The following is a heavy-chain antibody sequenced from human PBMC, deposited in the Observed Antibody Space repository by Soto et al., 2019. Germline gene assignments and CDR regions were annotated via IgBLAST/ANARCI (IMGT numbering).Heavy chain of an antibody. CDR1: GFTFSSYA. CDR2: ISGSGGST. J-gene: IGHJ4*02. CDR3: AKSPGSITIFGVVIHFDY. Sequence: GSLRLSCAASGFTFSSYAMSWVRQAPGKGLEWVSAISGSGGSTYYADSVKGRFTISRDNSKNTLYLQMNSLRAEDTAVYYCAKSPGSITIFGVVIHFDYWGQGTLVTVSS. D-gene: IGHD3-3*01. V-gene: IGHV3-23*01.